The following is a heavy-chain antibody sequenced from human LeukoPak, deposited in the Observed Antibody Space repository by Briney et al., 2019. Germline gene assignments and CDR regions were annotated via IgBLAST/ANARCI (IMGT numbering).Heavy chain of an antibody. CDR1: GFTFSNYW. CDR3: ARDFWSAYSPLNY. V-gene: IGHV3-74*01. D-gene: IGHD3/OR15-3a*01. Sequence: PGGSLRLSCAASGFTFSNYWMHWVRQAPGEGLVWVSRINSDGSTTIYADSVKGRFTISRDNAKNTLYLQINSLRAEDTAVYHCARDFWSAYSPLNYWGQGTLVTVSS. J-gene: IGHJ4*02. CDR2: INSDGSTT.